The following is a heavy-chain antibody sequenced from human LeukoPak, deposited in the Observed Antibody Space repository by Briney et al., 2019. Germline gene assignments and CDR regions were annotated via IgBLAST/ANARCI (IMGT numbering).Heavy chain of an antibody. CDR1: GGSISSYY. V-gene: IGHV4-59*08. Sequence: PSETLSLTCTVSGGSISSYYWSWIRQPPGKGLEWIGYIYYSGSTNYNPSLKSRVTISVDTSKNQFSLKLSSVTAADTAVYYCARHASNDYGGNPFDYWGQGTLVTVPS. CDR2: IYYSGST. CDR3: ARHASNDYGGNPFDY. J-gene: IGHJ4*02. D-gene: IGHD4-23*01.